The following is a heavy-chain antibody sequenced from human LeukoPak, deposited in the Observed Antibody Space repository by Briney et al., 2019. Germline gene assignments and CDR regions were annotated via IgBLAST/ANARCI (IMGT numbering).Heavy chain of an antibody. CDR1: GFTVNSNY. J-gene: IGHJ4*02. V-gene: IGHV3-66*01. CDR2: INSGGST. Sequence: GGSLRLSCAASGFTVNSNYMNWVRQAPGKGPEWVSAINSGGSTFYSDSVKGRFTISRDNSKNTVYLQMNWLRAEDTAVYYCAREGYWGQGTLVTVSS. CDR3: AREGY.